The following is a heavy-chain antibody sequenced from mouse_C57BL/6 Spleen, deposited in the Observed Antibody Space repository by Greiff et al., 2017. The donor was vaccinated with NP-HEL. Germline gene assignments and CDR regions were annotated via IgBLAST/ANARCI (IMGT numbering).Heavy chain of an antibody. CDR2: IHPNSGST. CDR1: GYTFTSYW. Sequence: VQLQQPGAELVKPGASVKLSCKASGYTFTSYWMHWVKQRPGQGLEWIGMIHPNSGSTNYNEKFKSKATLTVDKSSSTAYMQLSSLTSEDSAVYYCARSGYDYGGYCDYWGQGTTLTVSS. CDR3: ARSGYDYGGYCDY. V-gene: IGHV1-64*01. J-gene: IGHJ2*01. D-gene: IGHD2-4*01.